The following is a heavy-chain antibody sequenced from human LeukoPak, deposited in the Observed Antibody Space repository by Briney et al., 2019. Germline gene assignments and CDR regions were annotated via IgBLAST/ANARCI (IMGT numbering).Heavy chain of an antibody. CDR2: ISSSSSYI. Sequence: GGSLRLSCAASGFTFSSYSMNWVRQAPGKGLEWVSSISSSSSYIYYADSVKGRFTISRDNAKNSLYLQMNSLRAEDTAVYYCARGYGSGGRNWFDPWGQGTLVTVSS. CDR3: ARGYGSGGRNWFDP. CDR1: GFTFSSYS. J-gene: IGHJ5*02. D-gene: IGHD3-10*01. V-gene: IGHV3-21*01.